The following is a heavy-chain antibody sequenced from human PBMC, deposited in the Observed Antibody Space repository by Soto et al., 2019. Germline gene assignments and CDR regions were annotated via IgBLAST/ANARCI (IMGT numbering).Heavy chain of an antibody. CDR2: INPNGGST. J-gene: IGHJ4*02. D-gene: IGHD3-16*01. CDR3: ARSLMQGDF. CDR1: GYIFIHYY. V-gene: IGHV1-46*01. Sequence: QVQLVQSGAEVKKPGASLKVSCKASGYIFIHYYIHWVRQAPGQGLEWMAIINPNGGSTNYAQKFQGRVPVTSDTSTSTVSLELNRLGSDDTAVYCCARSLMQGDFWGQGTLVTVSS.